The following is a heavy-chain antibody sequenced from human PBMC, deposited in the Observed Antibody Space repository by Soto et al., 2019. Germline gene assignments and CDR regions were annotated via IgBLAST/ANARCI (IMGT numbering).Heavy chain of an antibody. V-gene: IGHV4-59*12. D-gene: IGHD2-21*02. CDR1: GGSINNYH. CDR2: VFYSGSI. J-gene: IGHJ6*02. CDR3: AREDDGGDRDYYGLDV. Sequence: LSLTCTVSGGSINNYHCSWIRQSPEKGLEWIGYVFYSGSITYNPSLKSRLNISMDTSKNQFSLRLSSVTAADTAVYFCAREDDGGDRDYYGLDVWGQGTTVTVSS.